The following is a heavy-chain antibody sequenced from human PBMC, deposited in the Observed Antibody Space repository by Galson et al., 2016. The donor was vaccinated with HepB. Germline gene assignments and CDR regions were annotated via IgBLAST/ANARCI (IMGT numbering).Heavy chain of an antibody. Sequence: SLRLSCAVSGFTFSSYWMSWVRQAPGKGLEWVAYIKEDGSEKYHVDSVKGRFTISRVNANNSLYLQMNSLRAEDTALYYCAKGRVRYSRSSDIDYWGQGTLVAVSS. V-gene: IGHV3-7*03. CDR3: AKGRVRYSRSSDIDY. J-gene: IGHJ4*02. CDR2: IKEDGSEK. D-gene: IGHD6-6*01. CDR1: GFTFSSYW.